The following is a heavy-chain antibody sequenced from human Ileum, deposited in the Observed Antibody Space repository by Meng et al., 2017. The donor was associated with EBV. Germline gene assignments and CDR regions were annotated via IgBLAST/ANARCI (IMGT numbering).Heavy chain of an antibody. Sequence: QVQPRASGPGLVKSSGTLSLTCGVSGDSMTNNNWWNWVRQPPGKGLEWIGEIYHSGSTNYNPSLQSRATISVDMSKKQFSLKLRSVTAADTAVYYCARTGVGLAFDYWGLGTLVTVSS. CDR1: GDSMTNNNW. CDR3: ARTGVGLAFDY. CDR2: IYHSGST. J-gene: IGHJ4*02. V-gene: IGHV4-4*02. D-gene: IGHD2-8*01.